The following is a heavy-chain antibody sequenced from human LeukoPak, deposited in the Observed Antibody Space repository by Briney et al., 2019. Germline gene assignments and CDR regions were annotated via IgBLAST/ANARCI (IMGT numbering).Heavy chain of an antibody. CDR2: INPNSGGT. CDR3: ARDGAYCGGDCYWFDY. J-gene: IGHJ4*02. V-gene: IGHV1-2*04. CDR1: GYTFTGYY. D-gene: IGHD2-21*02. Sequence: GASVKVSCKASGYTFTGYYMHWVRQAPGQGLEWMGWINPNSGGTNYAQKFQGWVTMTRDTSISTAYMELSRLRSDDTAVYYCARDGAYCGGDCYWFDYWGQGTLVTVSS.